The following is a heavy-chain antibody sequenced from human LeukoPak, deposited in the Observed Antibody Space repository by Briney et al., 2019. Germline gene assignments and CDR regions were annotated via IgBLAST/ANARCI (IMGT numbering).Heavy chain of an antibody. J-gene: IGHJ6*03. CDR2: ISSSSSYI. Sequence: GGSLRLSCAASGSTFSSYSMNWVRQAPGKGLEWVSSISSSSSYIYYADSVKGRFTISRDNAKNSLYLQMNSLRAEDTAVYYCARARRSLTMVRGVISPDYMDVWGKGTTVTVSS. CDR1: GSTFSSYS. D-gene: IGHD3-10*01. V-gene: IGHV3-21*01. CDR3: ARARRSLTMVRGVISPDYMDV.